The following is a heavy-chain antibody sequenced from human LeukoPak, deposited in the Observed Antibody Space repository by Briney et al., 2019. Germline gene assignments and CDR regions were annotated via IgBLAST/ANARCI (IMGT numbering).Heavy chain of an antibody. CDR2: MNPNSGNT. CDR1: GYTFTSYD. V-gene: IGHV1-8*01. Sequence: ASVKVSCKASGYTFTSYDINWVRQATGQGLEWMGWMNPNSGNTGYAQKFQGRVTMTRNTSISTAYMELSSLRSEDTAVYYCARVTAMVTGYFDYWGQGTLVTVSS. D-gene: IGHD5-18*01. J-gene: IGHJ4*02. CDR3: ARVTAMVTGYFDY.